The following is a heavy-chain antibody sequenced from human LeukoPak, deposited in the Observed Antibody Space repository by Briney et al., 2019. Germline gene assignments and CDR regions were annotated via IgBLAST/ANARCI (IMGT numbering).Heavy chain of an antibody. J-gene: IGHJ6*02. CDR3: ARDGEDTAMVTGYYYYGMDV. CDR2: IKSDGSTT. Sequence: GGSLTLSCAVSGFSFSSSWIDWVRQAPWKGLVWVLLIKSDGSTTAYADSVKGRFTISRDNAKNTLYLQMNSLRAEDTGVYYCARDGEDTAMVTGYYYYGMDVWGQGTTVTVSS. V-gene: IGHV3-74*01. CDR1: GFSFSSSW. D-gene: IGHD5-18*01.